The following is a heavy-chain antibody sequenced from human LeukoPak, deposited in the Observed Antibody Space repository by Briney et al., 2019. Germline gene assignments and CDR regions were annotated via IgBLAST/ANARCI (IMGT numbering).Heavy chain of an antibody. CDR2: INHSGST. CDR3: ASAVNGDYFDY. Sequence: SETLSLTCAVYGGSFSGYYWSWIRQPPGKGLEWIGEINHSGSTNYNPSLKSRVTISVDTSKNQFSLKLSSVTAADTAVYYCASAVNGDYFDYWGQGTLVTVSS. J-gene: IGHJ4*02. V-gene: IGHV4-34*01. CDR1: GGSFSGYY. D-gene: IGHD4-17*01.